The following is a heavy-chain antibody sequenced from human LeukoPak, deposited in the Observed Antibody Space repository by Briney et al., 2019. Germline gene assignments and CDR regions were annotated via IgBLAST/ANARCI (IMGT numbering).Heavy chain of an antibody. CDR2: INPSGGST. Sequence: ASVKVSCKASGYTFTSYYMHWVRQAPGQGLEWMGIINPSGGSTSYAQKFQGRVTMTRDTSTSTVYMELSSLRSEDTAVYYCAALGYCSSTSCPDAFDIWGQGTMVTVSS. J-gene: IGHJ3*02. V-gene: IGHV1-46*01. D-gene: IGHD2-2*01. CDR3: AALGYCSSTSCPDAFDI. CDR1: GYTFTSYY.